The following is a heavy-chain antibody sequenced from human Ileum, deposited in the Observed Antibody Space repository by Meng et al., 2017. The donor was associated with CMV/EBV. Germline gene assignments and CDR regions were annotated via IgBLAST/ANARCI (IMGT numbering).Heavy chain of an antibody. CDR2: IYKSGTT. CDR1: GDSISSSGHY. V-gene: IGHV4-31*03. J-gene: IGHJ4*02. CDR3: ARDQGYLADF. Sequence: LTCSVSGDSISSSGHYWSWIRQRPGKGLEWIGYIYKSGTTYHNPSLKSRLTISVDTSKNQFSLRLTSVTAADTAVYYCARDQGYLADFWGQGTLVTVSS. D-gene: IGHD6-13*01.